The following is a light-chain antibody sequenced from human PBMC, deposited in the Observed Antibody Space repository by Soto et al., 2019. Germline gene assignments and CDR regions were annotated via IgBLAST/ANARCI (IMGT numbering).Light chain of an antibody. CDR2: EVS. Sequence: QSVLTQPPSASGSPGXSVTISCTGTSSDVGGYNYVSWYQQHPGKAPKLMIYEVSKRPSAVPDRFSGSKSDNTASLAVSGLQAEDEADYYYSSSASTNTFGCVFGGGTKLTVL. J-gene: IGLJ2*01. CDR3: SSSASTNTFGCV. CDR1: SSDVGGYNY. V-gene: IGLV2-8*01.